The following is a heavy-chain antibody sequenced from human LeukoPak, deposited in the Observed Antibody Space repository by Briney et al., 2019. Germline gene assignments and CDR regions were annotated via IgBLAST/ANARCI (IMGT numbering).Heavy chain of an antibody. V-gene: IGHV4-4*07. Sequence: SETLSLTCIVSGDSISNYFWSWIRQPAGKGLEWLGRIYSGGTTNYNPSLKSRVTMSVDTSKNQFSLNLSSVTAADTAVYYCAREGRDGYNYRALDYWGQGTLVSVSS. D-gene: IGHD5-24*01. J-gene: IGHJ4*02. CDR1: GDSISNYF. CDR2: IYSGGTT. CDR3: AREGRDGYNYRALDY.